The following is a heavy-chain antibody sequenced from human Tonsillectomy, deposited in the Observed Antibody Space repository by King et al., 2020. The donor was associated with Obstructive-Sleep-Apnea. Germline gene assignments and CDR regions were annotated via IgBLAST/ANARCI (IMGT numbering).Heavy chain of an antibody. J-gene: IGHJ5*02. V-gene: IGHV4-39*07. D-gene: IGHD6-13*01. CDR2: IYSSGTT. Sequence: LQLQESGPGLVKPSETLSLTCTVSVGSISSSSYYWGWIRQPPGKGLEGIGSIYSSGTTYYNPSLKSRVTISVDTSKNQFSLNVSSVTAADTAVYFCARVSSSWPPKFAPWGQGTLVTVSS. CDR3: ARVSSSWPPKFAP. CDR1: VGSISSSSYY.